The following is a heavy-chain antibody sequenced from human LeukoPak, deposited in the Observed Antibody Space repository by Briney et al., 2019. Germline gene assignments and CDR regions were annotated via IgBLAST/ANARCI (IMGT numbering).Heavy chain of an antibody. CDR3: GKDSLVAYSSGWYNFDY. CDR1: GFTFSSYA. CDR2: ISGSGGST. J-gene: IGHJ4*02. V-gene: IGHV3-23*01. Sequence: GGSLRLSCAASGFTFSSYAMSWVRQAPGKGLEWVSAISGSGGSTYYADSLKGRCTISRDNAKNTLYLQMNSMSGDDTAVYYCGKDSLVAYSSGWYNFDYWGQGTLVTVSS. D-gene: IGHD6-13*01.